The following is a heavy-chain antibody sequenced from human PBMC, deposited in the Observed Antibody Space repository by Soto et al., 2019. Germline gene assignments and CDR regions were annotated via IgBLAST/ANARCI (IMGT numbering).Heavy chain of an antibody. Sequence: PWETLSLTCTVSGGSIRSGSHYWSWIRQHPGKGLEWIGYIYYSGSTYYNPSLKSRITISISTSKNQFSLKLTSVTAADTAVYYCAREGGDGIDYWGQGTLVTVSS. CDR1: GGSIRSGSHY. CDR2: IYYSGST. D-gene: IGHD3-16*01. J-gene: IGHJ4*02. V-gene: IGHV4-31*03. CDR3: AREGGDGIDY.